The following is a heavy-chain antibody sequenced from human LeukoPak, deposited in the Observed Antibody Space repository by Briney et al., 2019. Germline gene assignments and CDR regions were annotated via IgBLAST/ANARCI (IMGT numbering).Heavy chain of an antibody. D-gene: IGHD2-15*01. V-gene: IGHV5-51*01. Sequence: GESLQISCQGSGYSFTSYWIGWVRQMPGKGLEWMGIIYPGDSDTRYSPSFQGQVTISADKSISTAYLQWSSLKASDTAMYYCARSNLYCSGGSCYEYYFDYWGQGTLVTVSS. CDR1: GYSFTSYW. J-gene: IGHJ4*02. CDR3: ARSNLYCSGGSCYEYYFDY. CDR2: IYPGDSDT.